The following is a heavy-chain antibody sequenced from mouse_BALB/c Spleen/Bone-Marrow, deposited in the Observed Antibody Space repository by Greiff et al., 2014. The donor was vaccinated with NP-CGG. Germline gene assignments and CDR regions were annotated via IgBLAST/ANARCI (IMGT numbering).Heavy chain of an antibody. Sequence: EVKLLESGGGLVQPGGSRKLSCAASGFTFSSFGMHWVRQAPEKGLEWVAYISSGSSNIYYADTVKGRLTISRDNPKNTLFLQMTSLRSEDTAMYYCARAAITTVVAGYWGQGTTLTVSS. V-gene: IGHV5-17*02. CDR2: ISSGSSNI. CDR3: ARAAITTVVAGY. D-gene: IGHD1-1*01. J-gene: IGHJ2*01. CDR1: GFTFSSFG.